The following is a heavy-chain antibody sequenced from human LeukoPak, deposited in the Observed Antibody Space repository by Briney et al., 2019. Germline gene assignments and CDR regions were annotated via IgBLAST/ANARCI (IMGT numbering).Heavy chain of an antibody. V-gene: IGHV4-59*01. CDR2: IYSSGST. D-gene: IGHD6-19*01. Sequence: SETLSLTCKVSGDSISSYYWSWIRQPPGKGLEWIGYIYSSGSTTYNPSLNSRVTISVDMSKNQFSLSLTSVTAADTAVYYCATVRVAVPGPDFNFWGQGILVTVSS. CDR1: GDSISSYY. J-gene: IGHJ4*02. CDR3: ATVRVAVPGPDFNF.